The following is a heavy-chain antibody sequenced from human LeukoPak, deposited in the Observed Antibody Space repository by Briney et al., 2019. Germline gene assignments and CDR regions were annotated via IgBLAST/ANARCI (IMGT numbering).Heavy chain of an antibody. J-gene: IGHJ3*02. D-gene: IGHD3-9*01. CDR1: GGSFSGYY. V-gene: IGHV4-34*01. Sequence: SETLSLTCAVYGGSFSGYYWSWIRQPPGKGLEWIGEINHSGSTNYNPSLKSRVTISVDTSKNQFSLKLSSVTAADTAVYYCARVENGAGYDILTGYSDAFDIWGQGTMVTVSS. CDR2: INHSGST. CDR3: ARVENGAGYDILTGYSDAFDI.